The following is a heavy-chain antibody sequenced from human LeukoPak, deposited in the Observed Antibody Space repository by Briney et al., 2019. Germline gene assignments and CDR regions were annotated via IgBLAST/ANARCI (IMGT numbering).Heavy chain of an antibody. CDR1: GGSISTYY. CDR2: IYYSGST. J-gene: IGHJ6*04. Sequence: SETLSLTCTVSGGSISTYYWSWIRQPPGKGLEWIGYIYYSGSTDHNPSLKSRVTISVDTSKNQFSLKLSSVTAADTAVYYCATSYYYASGSLWNGMDVWGKGTTVIVSS. D-gene: IGHD3-10*01. V-gene: IGHV4-59*01. CDR3: ATSYYYASGSLWNGMDV.